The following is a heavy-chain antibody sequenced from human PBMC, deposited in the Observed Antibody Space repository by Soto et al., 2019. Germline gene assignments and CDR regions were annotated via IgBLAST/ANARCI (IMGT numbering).Heavy chain of an antibody. J-gene: IGHJ3*01. CDR1: GGSFSAHY. CDR2: ISHSGST. D-gene: IGHD3-10*01. V-gene: IGHV4-34*01. Sequence: QVHLQQWGAGLLKPSETLSLTCGLSGGSFSAHYWTWIRQSPGKGLEWIGEISHSGSTTYNPSLKRRLTKSVDTSRNQFSLKLSSVTAADTAVYYCSGGTNAIRGVTMSLDAYDVWGQGTVVNVSS. CDR3: SGGTNAIRGVTMSLDAYDV.